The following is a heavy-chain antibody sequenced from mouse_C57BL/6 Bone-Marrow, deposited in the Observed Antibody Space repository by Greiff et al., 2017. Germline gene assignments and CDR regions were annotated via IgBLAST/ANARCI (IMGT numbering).Heavy chain of an antibody. J-gene: IGHJ3*01. CDR3: ARGGSSPGWFAY. Sequence: QVQLQQSGAELVRPGTSVKMSCKASGYNFTNYWLGWAKQRHGPGLAWIGDISPGGGYTNYNEKFKGQATLTADKSSSTAYMQCSSRTSEDSAIDYCARGGSSPGWFAYWGQGTLVTVSA. CDR2: ISPGGGYT. V-gene: IGHV1-63*01. D-gene: IGHD1-1*01. CDR1: GYNFTNYW.